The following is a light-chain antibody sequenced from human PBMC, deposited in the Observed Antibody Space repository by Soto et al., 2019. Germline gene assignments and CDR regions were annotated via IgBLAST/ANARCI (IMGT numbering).Light chain of an antibody. Sequence: EIVVTQSPAILSLSPGERATLSCRASQSVGSNLAWYQQKPGQAPWLLIYGASTRASNIPARFSAFGSGTEFTLIISSLQSEDFAVYYCQHYNTWPRYTFGQGTKLEIK. J-gene: IGKJ2*01. V-gene: IGKV3-15*01. CDR2: GAS. CDR1: QSVGSN. CDR3: QHYNTWPRYT.